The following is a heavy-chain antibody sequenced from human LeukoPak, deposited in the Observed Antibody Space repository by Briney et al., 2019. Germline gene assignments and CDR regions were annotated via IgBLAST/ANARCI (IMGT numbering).Heavy chain of an antibody. CDR2: INSDGSII. J-gene: IGHJ4*02. Sequence: PGGSLRLSCAASGFTFSSFWLHWVRQAPGMGLVWVSRINSDGSIIDYADSVKGRFTISRDNAKNTLYLQMNSLRAEDTALYYCATTLSGSESFWGQGTLVTVSS. CDR1: GFTFSSFW. D-gene: IGHD1-26*01. V-gene: IGHV3-74*01. CDR3: ATTLSGSESF.